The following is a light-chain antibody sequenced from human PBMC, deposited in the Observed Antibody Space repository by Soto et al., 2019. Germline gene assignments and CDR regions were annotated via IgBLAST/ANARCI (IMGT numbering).Light chain of an antibody. V-gene: IGLV2-8*01. CDR1: SSDVGGYNY. CDR3: LSYADTAYV. CDR2: EVS. Sequence: QSALTQPPSASGSPGQSVTISCAGTSSDVGGYNYVSWYQQYPGKVPKLMIYEVSEWPSGVPDRFSGSKSGNTAFLTVSGLQAEDEADYYCLSYADTAYVFGTGTKXXVL. J-gene: IGLJ1*01.